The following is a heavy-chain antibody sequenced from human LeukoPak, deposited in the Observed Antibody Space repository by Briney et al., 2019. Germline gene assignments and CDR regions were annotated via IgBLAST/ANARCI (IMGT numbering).Heavy chain of an antibody. CDR3: AREGPHRSDAFDI. D-gene: IGHD1-14*01. V-gene: IGHV3-30*03. CDR1: GFTFSSYG. Sequence: PGRSLRLSCAASGFTFSSYGMHWVRQAPGKGLEWVAVISNDGSNKHYGDSVKGRFTISRDNAKNSLYLQMNSLRAEDTAVYYCAREGPHRSDAFDIWGQGTMVTVSS. J-gene: IGHJ3*02. CDR2: ISNDGSNK.